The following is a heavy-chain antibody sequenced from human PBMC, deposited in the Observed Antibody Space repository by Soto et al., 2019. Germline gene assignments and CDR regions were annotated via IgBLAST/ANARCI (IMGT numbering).Heavy chain of an antibody. D-gene: IGHD3-3*01. CDR3: ARLPWPTKIFGVAPAGNYYYYGMDV. CDR1: GYSFTSYW. CDR2: IDPGDSYT. V-gene: IGHV5-10-1*01. J-gene: IGHJ6*02. Sequence: GESLKISCKGSGYSFTSYWISWVRQMPGKGLEWMGRIDPGDSYTNYSPSFQGHVTISADKSISTAYLQWSSLKASDTAMYYCARLPWPTKIFGVAPAGNYYYYGMDVWGQGTTVTVSS.